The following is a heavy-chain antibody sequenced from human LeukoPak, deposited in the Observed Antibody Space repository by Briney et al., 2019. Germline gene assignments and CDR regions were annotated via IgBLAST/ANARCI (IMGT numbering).Heavy chain of an antibody. J-gene: IGHJ3*02. CDR1: GFTFSSYS. D-gene: IGHD3-16*02. CDR3: AKVGDDYIWGSYPLDAFDI. CDR2: ISGSGGST. Sequence: GGSLRLSCAASGFTFSSYSMNWVRQAPGKGLEWVSAISGSGGSTYYADSVKGRFTISRDNSKNTLYLQMNSLRAEDTAVYYCAKVGDDYIWGSYPLDAFDIWGQGTMVTVSS. V-gene: IGHV3-23*01.